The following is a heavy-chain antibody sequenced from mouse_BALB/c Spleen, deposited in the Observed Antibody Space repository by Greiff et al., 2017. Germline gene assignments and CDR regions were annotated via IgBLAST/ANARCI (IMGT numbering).Heavy chain of an antibody. CDR3: ARDRGLGAWFAY. CDR1: GFTFSDYY. V-gene: IGHV5-4*02. CDR2: ISDGGSYT. J-gene: IGHJ3*01. Sequence: EVQRVESGGGLVKPGGSLKLSCAASGFTFSDYYMYWVRQTPEKRLEWVATISDGGSYTYYPDSVKGRFTISRDNAKNNLYLQMSSLKSEDTAMYYCARDRGLGAWFAYWGQGTLVTVSA. D-gene: IGHD4-1*01.